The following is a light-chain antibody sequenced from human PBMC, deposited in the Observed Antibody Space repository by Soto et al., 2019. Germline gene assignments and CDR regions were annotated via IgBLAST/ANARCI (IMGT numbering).Light chain of an antibody. CDR2: EVV. Sequence: QSALTQPRSVSESPGQSVTISCTGTKNDIGVYDFVSWYQHHPGKAPRLIIYEVVQRPSGVPDRFSGSKSGNTASLTVSGLQAADEADYFCKSYAGSNTYVFGSGTKVTVL. J-gene: IGLJ1*01. CDR3: KSYAGSNTYV. CDR1: KNDIGVYDF. V-gene: IGLV2-8*01.